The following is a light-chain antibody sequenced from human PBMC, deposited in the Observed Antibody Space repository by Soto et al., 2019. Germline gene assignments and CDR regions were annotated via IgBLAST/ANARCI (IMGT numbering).Light chain of an antibody. CDR2: DAS. J-gene: IGKJ3*01. CDR1: QSVSSY. V-gene: IGKV3-11*01. CDR3: QQYGRSPLFT. Sequence: EMVLTQSPATLSLSPGERATLSCRASQSVSSYLAWYQQKPGQAPRLLIYDASNRATGIPARFSGSGSGTDFTLTISSLEPEDFAVYYCQQYGRSPLFTFGPGTKVDI.